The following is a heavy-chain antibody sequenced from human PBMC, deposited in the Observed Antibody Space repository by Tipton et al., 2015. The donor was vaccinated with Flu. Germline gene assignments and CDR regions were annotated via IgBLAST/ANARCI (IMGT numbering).Heavy chain of an antibody. CDR1: GFTFSSYA. J-gene: IGHJ5*02. CDR2: ISGSGGGT. Sequence: SLRLSCAASGFTFSSYAMSWVRQAPGKGLEWVSAISGSGGGTYYADSVKGRFTISRDNAKNSLYLQMNSLRAEDTAVYYCARDLRRRSRVAVTTGHNWFDPWGQGTLVTVSS. D-gene: IGHD4-17*01. V-gene: IGHV3-23*01. CDR3: ARDLRRRSRVAVTTGHNWFDP.